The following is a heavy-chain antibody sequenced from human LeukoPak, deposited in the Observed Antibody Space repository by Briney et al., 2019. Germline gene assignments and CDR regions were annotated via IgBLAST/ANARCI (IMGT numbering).Heavy chain of an antibody. Sequence: PGGSLRLSCAASGFTFGSYGMSWVRQVPGKGLEWVSVISGSGGSTYYADSVKGRFTISRDNSKNTLYLQMNSLRAEDTAVYYCAKRSRGTFTSPSDYWGQGTLVTVSS. V-gene: IGHV3-23*01. J-gene: IGHJ4*02. CDR1: GFTFGSYG. D-gene: IGHD3-16*01. CDR3: AKRSRGTFTSPSDY. CDR2: ISGSGGST.